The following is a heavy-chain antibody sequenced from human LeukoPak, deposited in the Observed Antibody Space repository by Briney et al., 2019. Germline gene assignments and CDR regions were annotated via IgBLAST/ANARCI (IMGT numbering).Heavy chain of an antibody. D-gene: IGHD2-15*01. CDR2: INHSGST. V-gene: IGHV4-34*01. J-gene: IGHJ4*02. CDR3: ATQNYSAVDY. Sequence: PSETLSLTCAVYGGSFSGYYWSWIRQPPGKGLEWIGEINHSGSTNYNPSLKSRVTISVDTSKNQFSLKLSSVTAADTAAYYCATQNYSAVDYWGQGTLVTVSS. CDR1: GGSFSGYY.